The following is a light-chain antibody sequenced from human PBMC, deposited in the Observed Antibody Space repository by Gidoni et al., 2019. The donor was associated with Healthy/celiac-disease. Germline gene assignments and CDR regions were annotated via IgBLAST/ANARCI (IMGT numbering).Light chain of an antibody. CDR2: GAS. CDR3: QQYGSSPPYT. V-gene: IGKV3-20*01. Sequence: EIVLTQSPGTLSLSPGVRATLSCRASQSVSSSYLAWYQQKPGQAPRLLIYGASSRATGTPDRFSGSGSGTDFTLTISRLEPEDFAVYYCQQYGSSPPYTFGQGTKLEIK. J-gene: IGKJ2*01. CDR1: QSVSSSY.